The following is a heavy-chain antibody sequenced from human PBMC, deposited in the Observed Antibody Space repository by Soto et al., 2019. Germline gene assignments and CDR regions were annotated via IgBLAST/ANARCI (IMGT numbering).Heavy chain of an antibody. Sequence: GGSLRLSCSASGFTFSSYAMHWVRQAPGKGLEYVSAISSNGGNTYYADSVKDRFTISRDNSKNTLYLQMSSLRLEDAAVYYWVKAFRSGWPPFTRLFDYWGQGTLVTVSA. D-gene: IGHD6-19*01. V-gene: IGHV3-64D*06. J-gene: IGHJ4*02. CDR2: ISSNGGNT. CDR3: VKAFRSGWPPFTRLFDY. CDR1: GFTFSSYA.